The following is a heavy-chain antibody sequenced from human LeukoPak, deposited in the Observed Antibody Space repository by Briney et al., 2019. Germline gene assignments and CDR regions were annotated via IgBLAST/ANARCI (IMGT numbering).Heavy chain of an antibody. D-gene: IGHD6-13*01. Sequence: SETLSLTCTVSGGSISSGSYYWSWIRQPPGKGLEWIGYIYYSGSTNYNPSLKSRVTIDTSKNQFSLKLSSVTAADTALYYCATVVPSGYSDYWGQGTLVTVSS. CDR3: ATVVPSGYSDY. J-gene: IGHJ4*02. V-gene: IGHV4-61*01. CDR1: GGSISSGSYY. CDR2: IYYSGST.